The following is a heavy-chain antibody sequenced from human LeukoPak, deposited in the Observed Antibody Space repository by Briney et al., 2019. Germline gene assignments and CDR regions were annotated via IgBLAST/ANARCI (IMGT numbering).Heavy chain of an antibody. CDR3: AREEDGDYDDAFDI. D-gene: IGHD4-17*01. V-gene: IGHV3-7*01. Sequence: GGSLRLSCAASGFTFSSYWMSWFRQAPGKGLEWVANIKQDGSEKYYVDSVKGRFTISRDNAKNSLYLQMNSLRAEDTAVYYCAREEDGDYDDAFDIWGQGTMVTVSS. CDR1: GFTFSSYW. CDR2: IKQDGSEK. J-gene: IGHJ3*02.